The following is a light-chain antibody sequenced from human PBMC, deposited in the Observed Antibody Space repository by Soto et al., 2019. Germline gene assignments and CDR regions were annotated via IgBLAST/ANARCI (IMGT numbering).Light chain of an antibody. J-gene: IGKJ4*02. Sequence: EIVLPQSPGTLSLSPGERATPSCRASQSVSSSYLAWYQQKPGQAPRLLIDGASNRATGIPARFSGSGSGTDFTLTISSLEPEDFAVYFCQQRSSWPLTFGGGTKVDIK. V-gene: IGKV3D-20*02. CDR2: GAS. CDR3: QQRSSWPLT. CDR1: QSVSSSY.